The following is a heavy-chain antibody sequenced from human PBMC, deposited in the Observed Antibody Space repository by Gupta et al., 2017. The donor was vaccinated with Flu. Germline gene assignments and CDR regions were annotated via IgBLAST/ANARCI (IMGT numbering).Heavy chain of an antibody. J-gene: IGHJ6*02. D-gene: IGHD1-26*01. CDR3: GRYSYSYGLDF. CDR1: RFRRDW. V-gene: IGHV3-7*01. Sequence: RFRRDWMSGVGQAPGKGMEWMANKNQEGSEKYYVDHVKGKYTISRDNAKKSLYRQMGSQKAEDTAEYSCGRYSYSYGLDFWGQGTTVTVSS. CDR2: KNQEGSEK.